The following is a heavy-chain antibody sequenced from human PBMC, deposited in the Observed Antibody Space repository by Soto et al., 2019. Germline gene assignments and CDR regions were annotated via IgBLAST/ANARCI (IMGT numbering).Heavy chain of an antibody. CDR1: GYTFSKHG. D-gene: IGHD3-10*01. V-gene: IGHV1-18*01. CDR2: ISGQNGDT. CDR3: ARYLEIIPGATELFDV. Sequence: QVQLVQSEAIMKKPGASVKVSCKASGYTFSKHGISWVRQAPGQGLEWMGWISGQNGDTKYAQKFQGRVTLTTDTSTRTVYMELRRLTSDDTAVYYCARYLEIIPGATELFDVWGRGTLVTVSS. J-gene: IGHJ4*02.